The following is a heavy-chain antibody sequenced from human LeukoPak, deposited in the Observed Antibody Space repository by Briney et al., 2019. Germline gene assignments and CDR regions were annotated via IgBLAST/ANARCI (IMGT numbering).Heavy chain of an antibody. J-gene: IGHJ4*02. Sequence: ASVKVSCKASGYTFTGYYMHWVRQAPGQGLEWMGWINPNSGDTNYAQKFQGRVTMTRDTSISTAYMELSRLRSDDTAVYYCARVRYYFDSSGYVDYWGQGTLVTVSS. CDR1: GYTFTGYY. V-gene: IGHV1-2*02. D-gene: IGHD3-22*01. CDR2: INPNSGDT. CDR3: ARVRYYFDSSGYVDY.